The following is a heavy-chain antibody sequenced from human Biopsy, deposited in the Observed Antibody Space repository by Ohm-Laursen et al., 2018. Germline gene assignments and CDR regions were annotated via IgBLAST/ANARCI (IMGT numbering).Heavy chain of an antibody. D-gene: IGHD1-20*01. CDR2: INPNNDNT. CDR3: ARGPRGLVAITATAYYFDF. V-gene: IGHV1-46*01. CDR1: GYSFTNYY. Sequence: SVKVSCKVSGYSFTNYYLHWVRQAPGQGLQWMGRINPNNDNTVYAQQFQGRVTITKDTSTSTVYMDLSSLTFDDSAVYYCARGPRGLVAITATAYYFDFWGQGNLVTVSS. J-gene: IGHJ4*02.